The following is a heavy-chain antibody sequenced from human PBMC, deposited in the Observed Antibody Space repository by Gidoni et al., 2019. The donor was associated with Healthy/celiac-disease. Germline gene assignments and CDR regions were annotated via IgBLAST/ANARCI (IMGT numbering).Heavy chain of an antibody. V-gene: IGHV3-64D*09. D-gene: IGHD3-22*01. Sequence: EVQLVESGGGLVQPGGSLRLSCSASGFTFSSYAVHWVRQAPGKGLEYVSAISSNGGSTYYADSVKGRFTISRDNSKNTLYLQMSSLRAEDTAVYYCVKSYYDSSGYYLYFDYWGQGTLVTVSS. CDR3: VKSYYDSSGYYLYFDY. CDR1: GFTFSSYA. CDR2: ISSNGGST. J-gene: IGHJ4*02.